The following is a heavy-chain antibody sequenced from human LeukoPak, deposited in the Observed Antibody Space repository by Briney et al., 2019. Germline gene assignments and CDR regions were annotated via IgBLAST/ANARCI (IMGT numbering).Heavy chain of an antibody. CDR1: GGTFNSYA. J-gene: IGHJ5*02. Sequence: SVKVSCKASGGTFNSYAIRGVRQAPGQGREGVGGIIPFFGTSNYAQKFQGRVTITTDESTGTAYIEVSIRRSEATAVYYCARVTGGRYCSTTSCYMRGWFDPWGQGTLVPVFS. D-gene: IGHD2-2*02. V-gene: IGHV1-69*05. CDR3: ARVTGGRYCSTTSCYMRGWFDP. CDR2: IIPFFGTS.